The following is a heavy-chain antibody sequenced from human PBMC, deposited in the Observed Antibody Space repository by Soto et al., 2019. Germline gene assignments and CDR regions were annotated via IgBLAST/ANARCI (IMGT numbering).Heavy chain of an antibody. CDR1: GFTFDDYA. CDR3: AKDITPYGDYDSRCFDS. V-gene: IGHV3-9*01. Sequence: VQLVESGGGLVQPGRSLRLSCAASGFTFDDYAMHWVRQAPGKGLEWVSGIGWNSGSIGYVGSVKGRFTISRDNAKNSLSLQMDSLRAEDRALYYCAKDITPYGDYDSRCFDSWGQGTLVTVSS. J-gene: IGHJ4*02. D-gene: IGHD4-17*01. CDR2: IGWNSGSI.